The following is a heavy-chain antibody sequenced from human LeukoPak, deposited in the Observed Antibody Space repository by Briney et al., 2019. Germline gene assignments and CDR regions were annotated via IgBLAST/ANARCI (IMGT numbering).Heavy chain of an antibody. CDR2: ISSDGSST. J-gene: IGHJ2*01. D-gene: IGHD6-13*01. CDR1: GFTFSSYW. V-gene: IGHV3-74*01. CDR3: ARRRLPAADPWYFDL. Sequence: PGGSLRLSCAASGFTFSSYWTHWVRQAPGKGLVWVSLISSDGSSTTYADSVKGRFTISRDSAKNTLYLQMNSLRAEDTAVYYCARRRLPAADPWYFDLWGRGTLVTVSS.